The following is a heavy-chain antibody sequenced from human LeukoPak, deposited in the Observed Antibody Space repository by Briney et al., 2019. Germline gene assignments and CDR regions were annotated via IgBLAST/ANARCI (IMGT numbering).Heavy chain of an antibody. CDR1: GGSISSYC. D-gene: IGHD3-9*01. J-gene: IGHJ2*01. CDR2: INYSGSS. CDR3: GRRPYYSPLTGYSYWYFDL. Sequence: SETLSLTCTVSGGSISSYCWRWIRQPPGKGLVGLGYINYSGSSDYNPSLKSRVTFSVDTSKNQFVLRKSPVTDAGPVVYYRGRRPYYSPLTGYSYWYFDLWARGNLDTVS. V-gene: IGHV4-59*12.